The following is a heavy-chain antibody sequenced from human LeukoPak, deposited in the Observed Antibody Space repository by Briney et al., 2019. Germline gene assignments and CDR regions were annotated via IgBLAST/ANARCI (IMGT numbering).Heavy chain of an antibody. CDR1: GGSISSYY. J-gene: IGHJ5*02. CDR2: IYTSGST. V-gene: IGHV4-4*07. CDR3: TRESSRYCNSTNCPRWFDP. D-gene: IGHD2-2*01. Sequence: SETLSLTCTVSGGSISSYYWSWIRQPAGKGLEWIGHIYTSGSTNYNPSLKSRVTMSLDTSKNQFSLKLSSVTAADTAVYCCTRESSRYCNSTNCPRWFDPWGQGTLVTVSS.